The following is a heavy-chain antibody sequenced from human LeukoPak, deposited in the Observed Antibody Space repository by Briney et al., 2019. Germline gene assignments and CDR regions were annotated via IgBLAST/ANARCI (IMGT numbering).Heavy chain of an antibody. V-gene: IGHV3-23*01. CDR2: ISGSGGST. CDR1: GFTFSSYA. CDR3: AKRRSPADVYYYGMDV. J-gene: IGHJ6*02. Sequence: GGSLRLSCAASGFTFSSYAMSWVRQAPGKGLEWVSAISGSGGSTYYADSVKGRFTISRDNSKNTLYLQMNSLRAEDTAVYYCAKRRSPADVYYYGMDVWGQGTTVTVSS.